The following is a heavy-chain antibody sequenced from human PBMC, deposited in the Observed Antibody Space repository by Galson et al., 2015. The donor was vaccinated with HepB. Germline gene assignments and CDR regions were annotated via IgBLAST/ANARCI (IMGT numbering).Heavy chain of an antibody. CDR3: AKEYSSGYLDY. V-gene: IGHV3-23*01. CDR1: GYTFSSSA. CDR2: ISGSGGST. Sequence: SLRLSCAASGYTFSSSAMSGVRQAPGQGLEWVSAISGSGGSTYYADSVKGRFTISRDNSKNTLYLQMNSLRAEDTAVYYCAKEYSSGYLDYWGQGTLVTVSS. J-gene: IGHJ4*02. D-gene: IGHD3-22*01.